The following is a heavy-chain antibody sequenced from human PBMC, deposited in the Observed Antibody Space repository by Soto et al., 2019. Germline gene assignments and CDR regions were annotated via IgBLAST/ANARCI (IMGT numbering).Heavy chain of an antibody. CDR1: GYSVTNYF. J-gene: IGHJ4*02. Sequence: TLSLTCTVSGYSVTNYFWSWMRQPPGKGLEWIGHMYHGGRTNYSPSLKSRVTMSLDSSRNQFSLNLSSVTAADTAVYFCARDPGYCTNGVCPIFDFWGQGLLVTVSS. CDR3: ARDPGYCTNGVCPIFDF. CDR2: MYHGGRT. D-gene: IGHD2-8*01. V-gene: IGHV4-59*02.